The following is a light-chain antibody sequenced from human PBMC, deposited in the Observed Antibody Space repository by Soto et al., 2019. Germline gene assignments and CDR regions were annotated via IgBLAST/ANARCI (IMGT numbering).Light chain of an antibody. Sequence: EIVLTQSPATLSLSPGERATLSCRASQSVSSYFAWYQQKPGQAPRLLIYDASSRATAIPARFSGSGSGTDFTLTISSLEPEDFAVYDCQQRSTPLTFGGGTKVEIK. J-gene: IGKJ4*01. CDR3: QQRSTPLT. CDR2: DAS. CDR1: QSVSSY. V-gene: IGKV3-11*01.